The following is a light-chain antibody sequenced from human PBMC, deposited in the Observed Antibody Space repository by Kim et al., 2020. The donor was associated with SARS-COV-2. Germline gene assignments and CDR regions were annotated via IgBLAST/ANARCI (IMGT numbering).Light chain of an antibody. CDR2: DAF. V-gene: IGKV3-11*01. CDR3: QQRSNWYT. Sequence: PGESATLSCRASQSIGSSLAWYQHKPGQGPRLLIYDAFNRATGIPDRFSGSGSGTDFTLTISSLEPEDFAIYYCQQRSNWYTFGQGAKLEI. CDR1: QSIGSS. J-gene: IGKJ2*01.